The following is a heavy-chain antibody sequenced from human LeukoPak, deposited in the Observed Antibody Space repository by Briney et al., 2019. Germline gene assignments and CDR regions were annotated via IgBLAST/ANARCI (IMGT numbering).Heavy chain of an antibody. CDR2: IYYSGST. Sequence: SETLSLTCTVSGGSISSSSYYWGWIRQPPGKGLEWIGSIYYSGSTYYNPSLKSRVTISVDTSKNQFSLKLTSVTAADTAVYYCARHNGLNHLVPMDYWGQGTLVTVSS. CDR1: GGSISSSSYY. J-gene: IGHJ4*02. D-gene: IGHD6-13*01. CDR3: ARHNGLNHLVPMDY. V-gene: IGHV4-39*01.